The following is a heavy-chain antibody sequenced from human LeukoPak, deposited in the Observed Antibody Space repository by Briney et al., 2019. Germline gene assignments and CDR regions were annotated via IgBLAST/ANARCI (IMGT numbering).Heavy chain of an antibody. D-gene: IGHD3-10*01. V-gene: IGHV1-24*01. CDR2: FDPEDGET. CDR3: ATVMVRGVIRYYFDY. Sequence: ASVKVSCKVSGYTLTELSMHWVRQAPGKGLEWMGGFDPEDGETIYAQKFRGRVTMTEDASTDTAYMELSSLRSEDTAVYYCATVMVRGVIRYYFDYWGQGTLVTVSS. CDR1: GYTLTELS. J-gene: IGHJ4*02.